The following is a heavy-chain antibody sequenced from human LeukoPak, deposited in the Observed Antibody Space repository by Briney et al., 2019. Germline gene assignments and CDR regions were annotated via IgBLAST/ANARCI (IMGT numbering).Heavy chain of an antibody. D-gene: IGHD3-22*01. CDR3: ARAPRVVALFDY. J-gene: IGHJ4*02. CDR1: GGSISNYY. V-gene: IGHV4-59*01. Sequence: PSETLSLTCTVSGGSISNYYWSWIRQPPGKGLEWIGYIYYSGSTNYSPSLKSRVTISADTSKNQFSLKLTSVTAADTAVYYCARAPRVVALFDYWGQGTLVTVSS. CDR2: IYYSGST.